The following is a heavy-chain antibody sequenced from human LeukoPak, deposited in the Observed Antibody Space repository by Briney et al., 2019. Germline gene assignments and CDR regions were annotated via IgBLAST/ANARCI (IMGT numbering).Heavy chain of an antibody. CDR3: ARSAAGTYY. CDR1: GFTFSSYS. D-gene: IGHD6-19*01. J-gene: IGHJ4*02. CDR2: ISSSSSYK. Sequence: KPGGSLSLSCVASGFTFSSYSMNWVRQAPGKGLEWVSSISSSSSYKYYTDSVKGRFTISRDNAKNSLYLQMNSLRAEDTAVYYCARSAAGTYYWGQGTLVTVSS. V-gene: IGHV3-21*01.